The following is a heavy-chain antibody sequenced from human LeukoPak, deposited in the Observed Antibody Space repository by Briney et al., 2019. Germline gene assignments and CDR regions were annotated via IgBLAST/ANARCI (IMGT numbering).Heavy chain of an antibody. D-gene: IGHD1-26*01. Sequence: SQTLSLTCTVSGGSISSGSYYWSWIRQPAGKGLEWIGRIYTSGSTNYNPSLKSRVTISVDTSKNQFSLKLSSVTAADTAVYYCARDSWELVFDYWGQGTLVTVSS. V-gene: IGHV4-61*02. J-gene: IGHJ4*02. CDR3: ARDSWELVFDY. CDR1: GGSISSGSYY. CDR2: IYTSGST.